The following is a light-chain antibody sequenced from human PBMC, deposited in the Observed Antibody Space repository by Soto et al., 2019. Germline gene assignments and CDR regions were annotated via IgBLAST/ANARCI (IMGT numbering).Light chain of an antibody. CDR1: SIDVGGSNY. V-gene: IGLV2-11*01. CDR3: CSYAVTFYV. J-gene: IGLJ1*01. Sequence: HSALTQPRSLSGSPGQSFTSSCSGPSIDVGGSNYVSWYQQHPGKAPKLMIYDVSGRPSGVPDRFSGSKSGNTASLTISGLQAEDEADYYCCSYAVTFYVFGTVTKVTVL. CDR2: DVS.